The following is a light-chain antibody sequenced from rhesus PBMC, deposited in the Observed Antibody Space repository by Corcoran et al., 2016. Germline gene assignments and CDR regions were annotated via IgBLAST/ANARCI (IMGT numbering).Light chain of an antibody. J-gene: IGKJ4*01. CDR2: AAS. Sequence: DIHMTQSPSSLSASVGDRVTITCRASHGISTYLNWYQQKPGKAPKRLSYAASSLESGVPSRVSGSGSWTDCTLTISSLQPEDFATYYCLQYNSDPLTFGGGTKVEIK. CDR1: HGISTY. V-gene: IGKV1-43*02. CDR3: LQYNSDPLT.